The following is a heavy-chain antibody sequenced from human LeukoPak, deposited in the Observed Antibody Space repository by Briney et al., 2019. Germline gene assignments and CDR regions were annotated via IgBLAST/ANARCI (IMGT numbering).Heavy chain of an antibody. D-gene: IGHD3-22*01. CDR2: ISGSGGTT. CDR1: GFTFSSYG. V-gene: IGHV3-23*01. Sequence: GGSLRLSCAASGFTFSSYGMNWVRQAPGKGLEWVSGISGSGGTTYYADSVKGRFTISRDNSKTSLSLQVSSLRAEDTAVYYCAKTNGYYSDWGQGTLVTVSS. CDR3: AKTNGYYSD. J-gene: IGHJ4*02.